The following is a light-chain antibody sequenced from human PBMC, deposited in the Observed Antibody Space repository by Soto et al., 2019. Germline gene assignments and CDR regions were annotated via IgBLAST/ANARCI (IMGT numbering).Light chain of an antibody. CDR3: QQIYRAPLT. Sequence: DIQMTQSPSSLSASVGDRVTITCRASQSITTYLNWYRQKPGKAPKLLIYAASSLQSGVPSRFSGSGSETEFTLSISSLQPEDFATYFCQQIYRAPLTFGGGTKVDIK. V-gene: IGKV1-39*01. CDR1: QSITTY. CDR2: AAS. J-gene: IGKJ4*01.